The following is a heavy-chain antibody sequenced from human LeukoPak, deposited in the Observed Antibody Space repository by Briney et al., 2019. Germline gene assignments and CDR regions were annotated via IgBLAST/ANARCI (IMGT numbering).Heavy chain of an antibody. V-gene: IGHV3-23*01. Sequence: GGSLRLSCARSAFTFSSYAMSWVRQAPGKGLEWVSAISGSGGSTYYADSVKGRFTISRDNSKNTLYLQMNSLRAEDTAVYYCAKDALSSGSYYTLGYWGQGTLVTVSS. D-gene: IGHD1-26*01. CDR1: AFTFSSYA. CDR2: ISGSGGST. J-gene: IGHJ4*02. CDR3: AKDALSSGSYYTLGY.